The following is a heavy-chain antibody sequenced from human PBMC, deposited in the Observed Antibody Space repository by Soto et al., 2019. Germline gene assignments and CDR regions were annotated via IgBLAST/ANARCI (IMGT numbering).Heavy chain of an antibody. V-gene: IGHV1-69*13. D-gene: IGHD2-2*01. CDR3: ARRKDIVVVPAAMQYYYYGMDV. CDR1: GGTFSSYA. J-gene: IGHJ6*02. Sequence: GASVKVSCKASGGTFSSYAISWVRQAPGQGLEWMGGIIPIFGTANYAQKFQGRVTITADESTSTAYMELSSLRSEDTAVYYCARRKDIVVVPAAMQYYYYGMDVWGQGTTVTVSS. CDR2: IIPIFGTA.